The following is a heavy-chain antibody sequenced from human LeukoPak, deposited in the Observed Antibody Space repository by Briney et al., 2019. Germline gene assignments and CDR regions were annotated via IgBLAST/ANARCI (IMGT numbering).Heavy chain of an antibody. D-gene: IGHD5-18*01. Sequence: ASVKVSCKASGYTFTGYYMHWVRQAPGQGPEWMGWINPNSGGTNYAQKFQGRVTMTRDTSISTAYMELSRLRSDDTAVYYCARWDTAMAKGLDYWGQGTLVTVSS. CDR2: INPNSGGT. V-gene: IGHV1-2*02. CDR1: GYTFTGYY. J-gene: IGHJ4*02. CDR3: ARWDTAMAKGLDY.